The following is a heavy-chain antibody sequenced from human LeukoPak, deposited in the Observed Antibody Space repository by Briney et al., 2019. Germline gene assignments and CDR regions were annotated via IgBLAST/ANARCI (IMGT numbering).Heavy chain of an antibody. V-gene: IGHV4-38-2*02. CDR3: ARGVTPFDY. CDR1: GYSISSGYY. CDR2: MYHSGST. J-gene: IGHJ4*02. Sequence: SETLSLTCTVSGYSISSGYYWGWIWQPPGKGLEWIGSMYHSGSTYYNPSLKSRVTISVDTSKNQFSLKLSSVTAADTAVYYCARGVTPFDYWGQGTLVTVSS. D-gene: IGHD2-21*02.